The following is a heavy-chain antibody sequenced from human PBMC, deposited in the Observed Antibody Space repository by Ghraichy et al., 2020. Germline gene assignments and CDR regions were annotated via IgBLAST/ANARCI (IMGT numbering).Heavy chain of an antibody. CDR2: IYYSGST. CDR1: GGSISSYY. CDR3: ARITMIRGGYYYYGMDV. V-gene: IGHV4-59*01. Sequence: SETLSLTCTVSGGSISSYYWTWIRQPPGKGLEWIGYIYYSGSTNYNPSLKSRVTISVDTSKNQFSLKLSSVTAADTAVYYCARITMIRGGYYYYGMDVWGQGTTVTVSS. J-gene: IGHJ6*02. D-gene: IGHD3-10*01.